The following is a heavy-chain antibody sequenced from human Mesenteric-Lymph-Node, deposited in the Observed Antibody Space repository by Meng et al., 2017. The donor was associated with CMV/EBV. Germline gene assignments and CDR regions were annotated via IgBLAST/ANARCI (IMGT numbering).Heavy chain of an antibody. CDR3: ARGSVVVAGMGDY. Sequence: GESLKISCAASEFTFSNAWMSWVRQAPGKGLEWVSAIGTAGDTYYPGSVKGQFTISRENAKNTLYLQMNSLRAEDTAVYYCARGSVVVAGMGDYWGQGTLVTVSS. J-gene: IGHJ4*02. CDR2: IGTAGDT. V-gene: IGHV3-13*01. CDR1: EFTFSNAW. D-gene: IGHD6-19*01.